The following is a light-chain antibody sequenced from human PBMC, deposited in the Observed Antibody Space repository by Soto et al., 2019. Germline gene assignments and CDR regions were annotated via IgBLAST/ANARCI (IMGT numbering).Light chain of an antibody. CDR2: SAS. CDR1: QNIRTY. Sequence: DIQMTQSPYSLSASVGDSVTITCRASQNIRTYLNWYQQKPGRAPKLLIHSASALPSGVPSRFSGSGSGTEFTLTMSGLQPEDFATYYCQQSYSTPPTFGQGTKVEIK. V-gene: IGKV1-39*01. J-gene: IGKJ1*01. CDR3: QQSYSTPPT.